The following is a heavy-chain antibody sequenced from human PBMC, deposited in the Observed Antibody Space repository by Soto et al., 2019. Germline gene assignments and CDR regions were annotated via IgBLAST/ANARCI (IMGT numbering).Heavy chain of an antibody. D-gene: IGHD2-2*01. CDR3: AKADLDCTTTSCYGFDY. CDR2: ISGSGGST. V-gene: IGHV3-23*01. CDR1: GFTFSSYA. J-gene: IGHJ4*02. Sequence: GGSLRLSCAASGFTFSSYAMSWVRQAPGKGLEWVSSISGSGGSTYYADSVKGRFTISRDNSKNTLYLQINSLRAEDTAVYYCAKADLDCTTTSCYGFDYWGQGTLVTVSS.